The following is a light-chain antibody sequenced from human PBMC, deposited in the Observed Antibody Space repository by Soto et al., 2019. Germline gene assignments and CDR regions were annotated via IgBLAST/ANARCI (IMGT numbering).Light chain of an antibody. Sequence: EIVLTQSPGTLSLSPGERATLSCRASQSVSSNFLAWYQQRPAQAPRLLIHGASTRATGITDRFSGSVSGTDFTLTISGLEPEDFAVYYCQQYGSSPATFGQGTKVDIK. J-gene: IGKJ1*01. CDR3: QQYGSSPAT. CDR2: GAS. CDR1: QSVSSNF. V-gene: IGKV3-20*01.